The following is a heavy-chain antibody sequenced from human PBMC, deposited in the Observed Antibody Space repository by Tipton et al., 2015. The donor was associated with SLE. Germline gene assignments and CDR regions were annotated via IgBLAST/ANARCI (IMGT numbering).Heavy chain of an antibody. Sequence: TLSLTCTVSGGSISSYYWSWIRQPPGKGLEWIGYIYYSGSTNYNPSLKSRVTIPVDTSKNQFSLKLSSVTAADTAVYYCARGYCSSTSCYGVWFDPWGQGTLVTVSS. D-gene: IGHD2-2*01. CDR2: IYYSGST. J-gene: IGHJ5*02. CDR1: GGSISSYY. CDR3: ARGYCSSTSCYGVWFDP. V-gene: IGHV4-59*01.